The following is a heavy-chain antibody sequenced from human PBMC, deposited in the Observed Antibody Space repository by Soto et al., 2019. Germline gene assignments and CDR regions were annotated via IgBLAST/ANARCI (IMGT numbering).Heavy chain of an antibody. CDR3: ARQIYDSDTGPNFQYYFDS. Sequence: GESLKISCKGSGYSFAGYWITWVRQKPVKGLDWMGRIDPSDSQTYYSPSFRGHVTISVTKSITTVFLQWSSLRASDTAMYYCARQIYDSDTGPNFQYYFDSWGQGTPVTVSS. CDR1: GYSFAGYW. CDR2: IDPSDSQT. J-gene: IGHJ4*02. V-gene: IGHV5-10-1*01. D-gene: IGHD3-22*01.